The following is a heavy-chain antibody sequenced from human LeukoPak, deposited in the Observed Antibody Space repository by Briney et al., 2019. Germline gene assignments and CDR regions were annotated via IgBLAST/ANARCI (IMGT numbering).Heavy chain of an antibody. CDR2: IYYSGST. D-gene: IGHD3-22*01. Sequence: SETLSLTCTVSGGSISSNNYYWGWIRQPPGKGLEWIGSIYYSGSTYNNPSLKSRVTISVDTTKNQFSLKLTSVTAADTAVYYCASSPSGYWWNFDCWGQGTLVSVSS. V-gene: IGHV4-39*01. J-gene: IGHJ4*02. CDR1: GGSISSNNYY. CDR3: ASSPSGYWWNFDC.